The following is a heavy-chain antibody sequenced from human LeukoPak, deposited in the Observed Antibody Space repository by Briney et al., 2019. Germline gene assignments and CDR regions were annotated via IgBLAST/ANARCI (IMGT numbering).Heavy chain of an antibody. D-gene: IGHD2-2*01. J-gene: IGHJ4*02. CDR1: GVSIRSSGDY. V-gene: IGHV4-39*07. CDR2: IYYTENTGTT. Sequence: PSETLSLTCSVSGVSIRSSGDYWGWIRQSPGKGLEWIGSIYYTENTGTTSYNPSLRSRVTISVDTSKNQFSLKVTFVTAADTAIYYCARGLPNRSVVVVPAAFDHWGQGTRVTVSS. CDR3: ARGLPNRSVVVVPAAFDH.